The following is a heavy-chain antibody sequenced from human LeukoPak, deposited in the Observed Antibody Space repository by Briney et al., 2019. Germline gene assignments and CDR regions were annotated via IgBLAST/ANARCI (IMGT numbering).Heavy chain of an antibody. D-gene: IGHD6-19*01. CDR3: ARSLGWYEGYFDY. Sequence: GGSLRLSCAASGFTFSSYSMNWVRQAPGKGLEWVSSISSSSYIYYADSVKGRFTISRDNSKNTLYLQMNSLRAEDTAVYYCARSLGWYEGYFDYWGQGTLVTVSS. V-gene: IGHV3-21*01. J-gene: IGHJ4*02. CDR1: GFTFSSYS. CDR2: ISSSSYI.